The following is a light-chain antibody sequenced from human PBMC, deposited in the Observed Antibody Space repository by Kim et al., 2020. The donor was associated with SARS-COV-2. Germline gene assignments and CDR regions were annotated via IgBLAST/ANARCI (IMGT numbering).Light chain of an antibody. Sequence: SASIGDRVTITCRASETITTWLAWYQQKPGKVPKLLIYEASNLLSGVPSRFSGSGSGTDFTLTISSLQPDDFATYYCQQYSSYWTFGQGTKVDIK. CDR1: ETITTW. V-gene: IGKV1-5*03. CDR3: QQYSSYWT. J-gene: IGKJ1*01. CDR2: EAS.